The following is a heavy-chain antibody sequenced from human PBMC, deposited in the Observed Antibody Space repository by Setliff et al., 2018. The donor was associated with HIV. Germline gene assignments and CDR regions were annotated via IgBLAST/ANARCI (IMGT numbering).Heavy chain of an antibody. D-gene: IGHD3-9*01. J-gene: IGHJ6*03. CDR3: VTIARNTDWFSGTFYYYMDV. V-gene: IGHV3-15*01. CDR1: GFTFNKAW. CDR2: IKTESDGGAI. Sequence: GGSLRLSCAASGFTFNKAWMNWVRQAPGEGLEWVGRIKTESDGGAIDYAAPVKGRFTISRDDSKNTLYLQMNSLNIEDTAVYFCVTIARNTDWFSGTFYYYMDVWGKGTTVTVSS.